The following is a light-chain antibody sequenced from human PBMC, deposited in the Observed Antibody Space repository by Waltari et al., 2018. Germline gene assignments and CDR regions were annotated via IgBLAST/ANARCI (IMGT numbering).Light chain of an antibody. J-gene: IGLJ3*02. Sequence: QSVLTQPPSVSAAPGQKVTIPCSGSSSNIGNKYVSWYQQLPGTAPKLLIYDNNKRPSGIPDRFSGSKSGTSATLDITGLQTGDEADYHCGTWDSSLSTGVFGGGTKLTVL. CDR2: DNN. CDR3: GTWDSSLSTGV. V-gene: IGLV1-51*01. CDR1: SSNIGNKY.